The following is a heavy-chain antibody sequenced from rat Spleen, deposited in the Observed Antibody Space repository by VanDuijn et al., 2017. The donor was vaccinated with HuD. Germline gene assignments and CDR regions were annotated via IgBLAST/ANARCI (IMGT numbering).Heavy chain of an antibody. J-gene: IGHJ1*01. Sequence: EVQLAETGGGLVQPGRSLKLSCVASGFTFSRYWMYWVRQAPGKGLEWVSSISSEGANTYYPDSVKGRFTISRNNAENTVYLQMDSLRSEDTATYYCAVAGYGYWGPGTMVTVSS. CDR2: ISSEGANT. D-gene: IGHD1-12*03. CDR3: AVAGYGY. V-gene: IGHV5-58*01. CDR1: GFTFSRYW.